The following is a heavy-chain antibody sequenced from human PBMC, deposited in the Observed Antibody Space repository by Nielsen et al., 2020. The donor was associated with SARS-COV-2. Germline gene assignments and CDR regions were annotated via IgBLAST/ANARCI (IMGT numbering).Heavy chain of an antibody. CDR3: ARDSWDSLRYFVH. CDR1: GISLKTYE. Sequence: GESLKISCVGSGISLKTYEMNWVRQAPGKGLEWISYISSSGTNIHYADSVKGRFTISRDNAQNSLYLQMNGLRAEDTAVYYCARDSWDSLRYFVHWGQGALVTVSS. V-gene: IGHV3-48*03. J-gene: IGHJ4*02. CDR2: ISSSGTNI. D-gene: IGHD3-22*01.